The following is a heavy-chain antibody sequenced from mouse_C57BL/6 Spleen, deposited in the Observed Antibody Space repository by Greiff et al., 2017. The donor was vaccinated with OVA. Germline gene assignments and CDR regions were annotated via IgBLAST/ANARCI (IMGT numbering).Heavy chain of an antibody. CDR2: INPNNGGT. Sequence: VQLQQSGPELVKPGASVKISCKASGYTFTDYYMNWVKQSHGKSLEWIGDINPNNGGTSYNQKFKGKATLTVDKSSSTAYMELRSLTSEDSAVYVCARGIITTVVAYYFDVWGKGTTLTVSS. CDR1: GYTFTDYY. J-gene: IGHJ2*01. CDR3: ARGIITTVVAYYFDV. D-gene: IGHD1-1*01. V-gene: IGHV1-26*01.